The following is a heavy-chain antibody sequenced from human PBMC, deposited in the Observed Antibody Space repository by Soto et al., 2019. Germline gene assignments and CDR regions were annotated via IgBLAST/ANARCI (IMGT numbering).Heavy chain of an antibody. V-gene: IGHV3-21*01. J-gene: IGHJ6*02. Sequence: VGSLRLSCAASGFTFSSYSMNWVRQAPGKGLEWVSSISSNNNYIYYADSVKGRFTISRDNAKNSLYLQMNSLRAEDTAVYYCARGSYGDHGGSYYYYGMDVCGQRTTVTVSS. D-gene: IGHD4-17*01. CDR3: ARGSYGDHGGSYYYYGMDV. CDR1: GFTFSSYS. CDR2: ISSNNNYI.